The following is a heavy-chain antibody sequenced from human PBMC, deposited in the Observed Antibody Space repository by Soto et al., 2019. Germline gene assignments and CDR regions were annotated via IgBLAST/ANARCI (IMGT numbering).Heavy chain of an antibody. CDR3: ARGSYVLLWFGELDY. V-gene: IGHV1-18*01. J-gene: IGHJ4*02. Sequence: QVPLVQSGAEVKKPGASVKVSCKASGYTFTSYGISWGRQAPGQGLEWMGWISAYNGNTNYAQKLQGRVTMTTDTSTSTAYMELRSLRSDDTAVYYCARGSYVLLWFGELDYWGQGTLVTVSS. CDR1: GYTFTSYG. D-gene: IGHD3-10*01. CDR2: ISAYNGNT.